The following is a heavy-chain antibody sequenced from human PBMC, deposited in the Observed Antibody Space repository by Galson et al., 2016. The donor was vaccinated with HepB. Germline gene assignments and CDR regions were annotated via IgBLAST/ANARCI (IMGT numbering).Heavy chain of an antibody. CDR1: GGTFTSYT. CDR2: IIPIFGTA. Sequence: SVKVSCKASGGTFTSYTFNWVRQAPGQGLEWMGGIIPIFGTAHYAQKFQGRVTITADKSTSTAYMELSSLRSEDTAVYYCARTTSSSWYRKWYYFDYWGQGTLVTVSS. CDR3: ARTTSSSWYRKWYYFDY. J-gene: IGHJ4*02. D-gene: IGHD6-13*01. V-gene: IGHV1-69*06.